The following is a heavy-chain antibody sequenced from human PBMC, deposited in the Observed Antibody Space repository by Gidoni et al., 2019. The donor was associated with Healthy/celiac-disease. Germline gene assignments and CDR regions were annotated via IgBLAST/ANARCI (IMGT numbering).Heavy chain of an antibody. V-gene: IGHV1-69*04. Sequence: QVQLVQSGAEVKKPGSSVKVSCKASGGTFSSYAISWVRQAPGQGLEWMGRIIPILGIANYAQKFQGRVTITADKSTSTAYMELSSLRSEDTAVYYCARVVFPHDYGGNGYDYWGQGTLVTVSS. D-gene: IGHD4-17*01. CDR3: ARVVFPHDYGGNGYDY. CDR2: IIPILGIA. CDR1: GGTFSSYA. J-gene: IGHJ4*02.